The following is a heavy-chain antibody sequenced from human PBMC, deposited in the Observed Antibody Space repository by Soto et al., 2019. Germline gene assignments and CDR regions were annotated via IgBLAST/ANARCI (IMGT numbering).Heavy chain of an antibody. J-gene: IGHJ5*02. CDR1: GFTFSSYA. Sequence: HPGRSLRVSCAASGFTFSSYAMSWVRQAPGKGLEWVSAISGSGGSTYYADSVKGRFTISRDNSKNTLYLQMNSLRAEDTAVYYCAKDVGGFRVRGVTFWFDPWGQGTLVTVSS. CDR3: AKDVGGFRVRGVTFWFDP. D-gene: IGHD3-10*01. CDR2: ISGSGGST. V-gene: IGHV3-23*01.